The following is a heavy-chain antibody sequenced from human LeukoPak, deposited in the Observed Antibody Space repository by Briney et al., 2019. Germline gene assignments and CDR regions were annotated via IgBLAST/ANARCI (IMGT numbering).Heavy chain of an antibody. D-gene: IGHD6-13*01. Sequence: GGSLRLSCAASGFTFSSAWMTWVRQAPGKGLEWIGRIKGKTDGGTPDYAAPVKGRFTISRDHSEDILYLQMNSLSTEDTAVYYCILAAAGPAYWGQGALVTVSS. CDR3: ILAAAGPAY. J-gene: IGHJ4*02. CDR2: IKGKTDGGTP. CDR1: GFTFSSAW. V-gene: IGHV3-15*01.